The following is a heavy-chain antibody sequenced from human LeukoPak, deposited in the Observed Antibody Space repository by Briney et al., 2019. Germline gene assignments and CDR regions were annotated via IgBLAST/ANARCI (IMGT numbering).Heavy chain of an antibody. J-gene: IGHJ4*02. D-gene: IGHD6-19*01. CDR2: VNHSGGT. CDR1: GGSISSGGYY. CDR3: ARARGAVAIDY. V-gene: IGHV4-30-2*01. Sequence: PSQTLSLTCTVSGGSISSGGYYWTWIRQPPGKGLEWIGEVNHSGGTNYNPSLKSRVTVSADTSKNQFSLKVTSVTAADTAVYYCARARGAVAIDYWGQGTLVTVSS.